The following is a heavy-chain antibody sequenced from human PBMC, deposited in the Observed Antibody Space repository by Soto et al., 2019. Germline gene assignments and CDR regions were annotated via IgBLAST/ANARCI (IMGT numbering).Heavy chain of an antibody. CDR2: INAGNGNT. J-gene: IGHJ4*02. CDR1: GYTFTSYA. Sequence: ASVKVSCKASGYTFTSYAMHWVRQAPGQRLEWMGWINAGNGNTKYSQKFQGRVTITRDTSASTAYMELSSLRSEDTAVYYCARVGSEDLTGYFDYWGQGTLVTVSS. V-gene: IGHV1-3*01. D-gene: IGHD7-27*01. CDR3: ARVGSEDLTGYFDY.